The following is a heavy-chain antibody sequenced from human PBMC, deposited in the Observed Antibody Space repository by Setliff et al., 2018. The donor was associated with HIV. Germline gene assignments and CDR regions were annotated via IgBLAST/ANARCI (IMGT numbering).Heavy chain of an antibody. CDR3: ARGPKRVQWLVPYYFDY. D-gene: IGHD6-19*01. V-gene: IGHV4-34*01. CDR1: GGSFSGYY. CDR2: INHSGST. J-gene: IGHJ4*02. Sequence: PSETLSLTCAVYGGSFSGYYWSWIRQPPGKGLEWIGEINHSGSTNYNPSLKSRVTISVDTSKNQFSLKLSSVTAADTAVYYCARGPKRVQWLVPYYFDYWGQGTLVTVSS.